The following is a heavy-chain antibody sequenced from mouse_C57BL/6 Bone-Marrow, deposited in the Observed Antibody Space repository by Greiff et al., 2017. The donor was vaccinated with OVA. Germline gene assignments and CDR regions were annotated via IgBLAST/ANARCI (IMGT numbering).Heavy chain of an antibody. J-gene: IGHJ2*01. CDR3: ARYDYDYFDY. V-gene: IGHV5-6*01. Sequence: EVKVVESGGDLVKPGGSLKLSCAASGFTFSSYGMSWVRQTPDKRLEWVATISSGGSYTYYPDSVKGRFTISRDNAKNTLYLQMSSLKSEDTAMYYCARYDYDYFDYWGQGTTLTVSS. CDR2: ISSGGSYT. D-gene: IGHD2-4*01. CDR1: GFTFSSYG.